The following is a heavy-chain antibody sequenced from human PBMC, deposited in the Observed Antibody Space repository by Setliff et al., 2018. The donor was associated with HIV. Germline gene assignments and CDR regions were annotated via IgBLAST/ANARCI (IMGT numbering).Heavy chain of an antibody. CDR3: ARTVRSAYGLDYFDF. CDR2: IYYTGTT. D-gene: IGHD5-12*01. CDR1: GASISTYY. J-gene: IGHJ4*02. V-gene: IGHV4-59*12. Sequence: PSETLSLTCVVSGASISTYYWRWVRQSSGESLEWIGYIYYTGTTYFNPSLKNRLSISVDTSKNQFSLRVTSVTAADSAVYYCARTVRSAYGLDYFDFWVPGTPVTVSS.